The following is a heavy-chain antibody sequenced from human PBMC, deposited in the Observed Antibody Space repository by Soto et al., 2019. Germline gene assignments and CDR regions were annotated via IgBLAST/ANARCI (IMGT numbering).Heavy chain of an antibody. V-gene: IGHV4-4*07. Sequence: SETLSLTCTGTGGTISGYYWTWIRQSAGGGLEWIGRIYSSGSTNYNPSLKSRVTISLDTSMNHFSLRLSSVTAADTAVYYCARGQRFSDWFDPWGQGTLVTVSS. J-gene: IGHJ5*02. D-gene: IGHD3-3*01. CDR3: ARGQRFSDWFDP. CDR2: IYSSGST. CDR1: GGTISGYY.